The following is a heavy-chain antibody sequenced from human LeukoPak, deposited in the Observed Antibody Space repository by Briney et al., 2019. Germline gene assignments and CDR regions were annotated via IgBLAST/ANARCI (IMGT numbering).Heavy chain of an antibody. D-gene: IGHD6-19*01. Sequence: PSETLSLTCTVSGGSISSYYWSWIRQPPGKGLEWIAYIYYTGSTTYNPSLKSRVTISVDTSKNQFSLNLSSLTAADTAVYYCATIAVVGDWFDPWGQGTLATVSS. CDR3: ATIAVVGDWFDP. J-gene: IGHJ5*02. CDR2: IYYTGST. V-gene: IGHV4-59*01. CDR1: GGSISSYY.